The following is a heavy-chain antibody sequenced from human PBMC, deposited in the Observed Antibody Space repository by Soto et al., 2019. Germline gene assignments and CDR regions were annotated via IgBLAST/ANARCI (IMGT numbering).Heavy chain of an antibody. CDR3: ARHAMTTYYFDY. D-gene: IGHD1-1*01. J-gene: IGHJ4*02. V-gene: IGHV4-59*08. CDR2: IYYSGST. Sequence: ETLSLTCTVSGGSISSYYWSWIRQPPGKGLEWIGYIYYSGSTNYNPSLKSRVTISVDTSKNQFSLKLSSVTAADTAAYYCARHAMTTYYFDYWXQGTLVTSPQ. CDR1: GGSISSYY.